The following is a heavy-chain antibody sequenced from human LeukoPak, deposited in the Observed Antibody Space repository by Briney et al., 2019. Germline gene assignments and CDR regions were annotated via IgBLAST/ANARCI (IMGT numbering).Heavy chain of an antibody. D-gene: IGHD5/OR15-5a*01. CDR3: AAGGVYDFFHY. V-gene: IGHV1-24*01. Sequence: ASVKVSCKVSGHTLTELSLHWVRQAPGKGLEWMGGFDPGADDTLYEQKFKARVTMTQATSTDTAYLELSRLRSEDTAVYSCAAGGVYDFFHYWGQGTLATVSS. CDR2: FDPGADDT. J-gene: IGHJ4*02. CDR1: GHTLTELS.